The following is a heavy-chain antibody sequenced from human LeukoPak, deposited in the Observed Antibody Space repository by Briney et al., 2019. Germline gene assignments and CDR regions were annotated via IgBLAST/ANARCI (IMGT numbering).Heavy chain of an antibody. D-gene: IGHD2-2*01. Sequence: PGGSLRLSCAASGFTFSSYAMSWVRQAPGKGLEWVLVISGSGGSTYYADSVKGRFTISRDNSKNTLYLQMNSLRAEDTAVYYCAKTPGGYCSSTTCRPFDYWGQGTLVTVSS. J-gene: IGHJ4*02. CDR3: AKTPGGYCSSTTCRPFDY. V-gene: IGHV3-23*01. CDR2: ISGSGGST. CDR1: GFTFSSYA.